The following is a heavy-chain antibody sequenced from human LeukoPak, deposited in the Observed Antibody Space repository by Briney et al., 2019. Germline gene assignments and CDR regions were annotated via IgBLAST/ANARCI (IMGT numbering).Heavy chain of an antibody. CDR3: ARDGRSSSSRKGFDP. Sequence: GASVKVSCKASGYTFTSYGISWVRQAPGQGLEWMGWISAYNGNTNYAQKLQGRVTMATDTSTSTAYMELRSLRSDDTAVYYCARDGRSSSSRKGFDPWGQGTLVTVSS. V-gene: IGHV1-18*01. CDR1: GYTFTSYG. D-gene: IGHD6-13*01. J-gene: IGHJ5*02. CDR2: ISAYNGNT.